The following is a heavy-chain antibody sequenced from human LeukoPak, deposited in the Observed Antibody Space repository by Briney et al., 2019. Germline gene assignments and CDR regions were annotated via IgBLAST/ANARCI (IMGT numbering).Heavy chain of an antibody. CDR1: GFTFSSYG. CDR3: ATDYYDSSGLIYFDY. J-gene: IGHJ4*02. V-gene: IGHV3-33*03. D-gene: IGHD3-22*01. CDR2: IWYDGSNK. Sequence: AGRSLRLSCAASGFTFSSYGMHWVRQAPGKGLEWVAVIWYDGSNKYYADSVKGRFTISRDNAKNALYLQMNSLRAEDTAVYYCATDYYDSSGLIYFDYWGQGTLVTVSS.